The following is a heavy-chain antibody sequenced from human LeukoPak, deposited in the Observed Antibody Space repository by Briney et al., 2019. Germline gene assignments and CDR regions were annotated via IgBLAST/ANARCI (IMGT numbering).Heavy chain of an antibody. Sequence: SGTLSLTCAVSGGSISSSNWWSWVRQTPEKGLEWIGEIFHTGIANYNPSLESRVTISIDKSKNQFSLKVISVTAADTAVYYCARGGSGWSPFDCWGQGTLVSVSS. D-gene: IGHD6-19*01. CDR2: IFHTGIA. CDR1: GGSISSSNW. CDR3: ARGGSGWSPFDC. J-gene: IGHJ4*02. V-gene: IGHV4-4*02.